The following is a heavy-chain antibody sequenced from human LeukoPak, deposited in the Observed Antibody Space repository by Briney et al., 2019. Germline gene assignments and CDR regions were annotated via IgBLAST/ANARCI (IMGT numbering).Heavy chain of an antibody. CDR3: ASTVAGSFDY. J-gene: IGHJ4*02. D-gene: IGHD6-19*01. V-gene: IGHV3-66*02. CDR1: GFAVNGDN. CDR2: IYSDYDDGHT. Sequence: TGGSLRLSCAASGFAVNGDNMSWVRQAPGKRLEWVSVIYSDYDDGHTNYADSVRGRFTISRDNSKNTLYLQMNSLRAEDTAVYYCASTVAGSFDYWGQGTLVTVSS.